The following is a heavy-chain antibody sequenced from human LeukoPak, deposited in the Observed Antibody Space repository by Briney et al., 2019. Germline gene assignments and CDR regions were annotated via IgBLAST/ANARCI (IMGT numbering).Heavy chain of an antibody. CDR1: GFIFSSYA. Sequence: PGGSLRLSCAASGFIFSSYALTWVRQAPGKGLEWASVISGSGSSRYYADSVKGRFTISRDNSKNTVFLQMNSLRVEDTAIYYCAKDIAAAGDYWGQGTLVTVSS. D-gene: IGHD6-13*01. J-gene: IGHJ4*02. CDR3: AKDIAAAGDY. V-gene: IGHV3-23*01. CDR2: ISGSGSSR.